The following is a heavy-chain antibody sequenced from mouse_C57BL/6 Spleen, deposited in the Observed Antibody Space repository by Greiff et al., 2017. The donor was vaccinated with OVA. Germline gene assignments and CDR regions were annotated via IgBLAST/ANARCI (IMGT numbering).Heavy chain of an antibody. D-gene: IGHD2-5*01. CDR3: ARDYSNVLGAY. CDR1: GYTFTSYW. J-gene: IGHJ3*01. CDR2: IYPSDSET. Sequence: QVQLQQSGAELVRPGSSVKLSCKASGYTFTSYWMDWVKQRPGQGLEWIGNIYPSDSETHYNQKFKDKATLTVDKSSSTAYMQLSSLTSEDSAVYYCARDYSNVLGAYWGQGTLVTVSA. V-gene: IGHV1-61*01.